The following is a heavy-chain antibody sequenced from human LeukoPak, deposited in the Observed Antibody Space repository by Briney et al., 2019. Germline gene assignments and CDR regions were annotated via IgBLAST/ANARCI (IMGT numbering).Heavy chain of an antibody. CDR3: TTLYNFYSGYRSY. V-gene: IGHV3-15*01. CDR2: IKSKTDGGRT. Sequence: GGSLRLSCAASGFTFSNAWMSWVRQAPGKGLEWVGHIKSKTDGGRTENAAPVKGRFIISRDDSKNTLHLEMNSLKSEDTAVYYCTTLYNFYSGYRSYWGQGILVTVSS. D-gene: IGHD3-3*01. J-gene: IGHJ4*02. CDR1: GFTFSNAW.